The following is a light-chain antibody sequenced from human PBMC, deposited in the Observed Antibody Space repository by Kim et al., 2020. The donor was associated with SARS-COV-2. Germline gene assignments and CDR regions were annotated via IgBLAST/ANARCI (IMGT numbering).Light chain of an antibody. V-gene: IGKV3-20*01. CDR2: GAS. Sequence: SPGERSTLSCRASQIVSSSYLAWYQQKPGQAPRLLIYGASSRATGIPDRFSGSGSGTDFTLTISRLEPEDFAVYYWQQYGSSTWTFGQGTKVEIK. CDR1: QIVSSSY. J-gene: IGKJ1*01. CDR3: QQYGSSTWT.